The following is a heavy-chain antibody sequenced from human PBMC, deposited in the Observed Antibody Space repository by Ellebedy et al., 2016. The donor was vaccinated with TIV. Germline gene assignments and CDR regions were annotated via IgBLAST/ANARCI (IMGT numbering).Heavy chain of an antibody. V-gene: IGHV3-23*01. Sequence: PGGSLRLSCAASGFRFTNNGMSWVRQAPGKGLECVSSITACGRTYYTDSVKGRFTISRDNSKNTLHLQMNSLRAEDTAVYYCAQDAQGYAFAWGQGTLVTVSS. D-gene: IGHD1-1*01. J-gene: IGHJ4*02. CDR2: ITACGRT. CDR1: GFRFTNNG. CDR3: AQDAQGYAFA.